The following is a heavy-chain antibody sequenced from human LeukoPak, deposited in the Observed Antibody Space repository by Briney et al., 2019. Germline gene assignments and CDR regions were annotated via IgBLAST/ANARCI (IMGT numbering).Heavy chain of an antibody. CDR3: ARGPSPAYGAWFGP. Sequence: SESLSLTCAVYGGSLSTYDWSWIRQPPGQGLEYIGKISPSRSTPNNPSLKSRVTISVETSKNQVSLQLSSVTAADTAVYYCARGPSPAYGAWFGPWGQRTLVTVSS. V-gene: IGHV4-34*01. CDR1: GGSLSTYD. J-gene: IGHJ5*02. CDR2: ISPSRST. D-gene: IGHD2-21*01.